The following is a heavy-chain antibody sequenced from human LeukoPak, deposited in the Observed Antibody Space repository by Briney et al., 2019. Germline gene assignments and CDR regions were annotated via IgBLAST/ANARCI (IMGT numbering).Heavy chain of an antibody. CDR3: AKDIGAVAGTHYFDY. J-gene: IGHJ4*02. CDR2: IRYDGSIK. V-gene: IGHV3-30*02. D-gene: IGHD6-19*01. Sequence: GGSLRLSCAASGFTFSSYEMNWVRQAPGKGLEWGAFIRYDGSIKYYADSVKGRFTISRDNSRNTLYLQMNYLRAEDTAVYYCAKDIGAVAGTHYFDYWGQGTLVTVSS. CDR1: GFTFSSYE.